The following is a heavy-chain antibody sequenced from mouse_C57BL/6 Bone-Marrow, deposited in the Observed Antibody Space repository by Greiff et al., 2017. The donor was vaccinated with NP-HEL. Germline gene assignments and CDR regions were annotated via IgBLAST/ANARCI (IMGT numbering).Heavy chain of an antibody. CDR2: ISSGGSYT. J-gene: IGHJ3*01. CDR1: GFTFSSYG. Sequence: EVKLVESGGDLVKPGGSLKLSCAASGFTFSSYGMSWVRQTPDKRLEWVATISSGGSYTYYPDSVKGRFTISRDNAKNTLYLQMSSLKSEDTAMYYRARHEGVTGGFAYWGQGTLVTVSA. CDR3: ARHEGVTGGFAY. V-gene: IGHV5-6*02. D-gene: IGHD2-2*01.